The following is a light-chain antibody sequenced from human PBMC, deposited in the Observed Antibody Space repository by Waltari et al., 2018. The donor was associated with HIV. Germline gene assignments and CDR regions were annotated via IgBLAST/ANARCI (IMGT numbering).Light chain of an antibody. V-gene: IGLV2-18*02. Sequence: QSALTQPPSVSGSPGQSVTISCTGTSSDVGSYNRVSWYQQPPGTAPKLMIYEVNNRPSVVPDRFSGSKSGNTASLTISGLQAEDEADYYCSSYTSSTVVFGGGTKLTVL. J-gene: IGLJ2*01. CDR2: EVN. CDR3: SSYTSSTVV. CDR1: SSDVGSYNR.